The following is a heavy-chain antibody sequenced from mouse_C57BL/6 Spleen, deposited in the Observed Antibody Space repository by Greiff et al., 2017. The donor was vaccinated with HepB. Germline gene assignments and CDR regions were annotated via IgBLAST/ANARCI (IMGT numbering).Heavy chain of an antibody. CDR2: IYPGDGDT. Sequence: VQLQQSGPELVKPGASVKISCKASGYAFSSSWMNWVKQRPGKGLEWIGRIYPGDGDTNYNGKFKGKATLTADKSSSTAYMQLSSLTSEDSAVYFCASPPIYDYDVGFAYWGQGTLVTVSA. CDR1: GYAFSSSW. CDR3: ASPPIYDYDVGFAY. D-gene: IGHD2-4*01. V-gene: IGHV1-82*01. J-gene: IGHJ3*01.